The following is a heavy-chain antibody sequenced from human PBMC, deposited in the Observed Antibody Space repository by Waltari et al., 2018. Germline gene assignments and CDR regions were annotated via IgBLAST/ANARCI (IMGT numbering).Heavy chain of an antibody. V-gene: IGHV4-34*01. CDR1: GGSFSTDY. CDR3: ARRIAWYYSSGSYHDY. Sequence: QVQLQQWGAGLLKPSETLSLTCAVYGGSFSTDYWSWIRQPPGKGLEWIGEVNHSGSTNHNPSLKSRVTMSADTSKSQFSLKLRSVTAADTAVYYCARRIAWYYSSGSYHDYWGQGTQVTVSS. D-gene: IGHD3-10*01. J-gene: IGHJ4*02. CDR2: VNHSGST.